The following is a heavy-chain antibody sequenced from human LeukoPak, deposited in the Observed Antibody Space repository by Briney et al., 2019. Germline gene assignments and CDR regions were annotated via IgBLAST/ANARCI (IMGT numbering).Heavy chain of an antibody. CDR3: ARYISSGSQTGFDY. CDR2: IYYSGST. J-gene: IGHJ4*02. V-gene: IGHV4-59*08. Sequence: SETLSLTCTVSGGSISTNYLSWIRQPPGKGLEWLGYIYYSGSTKYNPSLQSRVTMSMDTSKNQPALKLSSVTAADTAVYYCARYISSGSQTGFDYWGQGARVTVSS. CDR1: GGSISTNY. D-gene: IGHD3-22*01.